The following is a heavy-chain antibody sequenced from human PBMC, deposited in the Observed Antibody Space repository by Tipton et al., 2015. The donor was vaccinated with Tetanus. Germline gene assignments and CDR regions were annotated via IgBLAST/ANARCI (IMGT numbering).Heavy chain of an antibody. CDR1: GASMSSSSYY. D-gene: IGHD2/OR15-2a*01. CDR3: ARAAGFLGLTHDF. J-gene: IGHJ4*02. CDR2: IYYSGSS. Sequence: TLSLTCNVSGASMSSSSYYWDWIRQPPGKGLEWIGSIYYSGSSYYNPSLESRVTISLDTSKNRFSLKLTSVTAADAAVYYCARAAGFLGLTHDFWGRGTLVSVSS. V-gene: IGHV4-39*02.